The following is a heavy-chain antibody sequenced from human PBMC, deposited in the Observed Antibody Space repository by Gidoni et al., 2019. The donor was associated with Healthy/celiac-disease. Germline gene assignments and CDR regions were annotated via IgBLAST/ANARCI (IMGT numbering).Heavy chain of an antibody. CDR2: IYFTGST. CDR1: GGSFSSSSYD. Sequence: QLQLQESGPGLVKPSETRSLTRTVSGGSFSSSSYDWGWIRQPPGKGLEWFGRIYFTGSTYYNPSLKSRVTISVDTSKNQFTLKLGSVTAADTAVYYCASRSYYYGAGSWNWFDPWGQGTLVTVSS. D-gene: IGHD3-10*01. V-gene: IGHV4-39*01. J-gene: IGHJ5*02. CDR3: ASRSYYYGAGSWNWFDP.